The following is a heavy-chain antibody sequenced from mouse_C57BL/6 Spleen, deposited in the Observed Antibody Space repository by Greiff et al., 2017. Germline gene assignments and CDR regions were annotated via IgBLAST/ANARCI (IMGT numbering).Heavy chain of an antibody. V-gene: IGHV1-76*01. Sequence: VKLVESGAELVRPGASVKLSCKASGYTFTDYYINWVKQRPGQGLEWIARIYPGSGNTYYNEKFKGKATLTAEKSSSTAYMQLSSLTSEDSAVYFCAREELGRYAMDYWGQGTSVTVSS. CDR3: AREELGRYAMDY. CDR1: GYTFTDYY. D-gene: IGHD4-1*01. CDR2: IYPGSGNT. J-gene: IGHJ4*01.